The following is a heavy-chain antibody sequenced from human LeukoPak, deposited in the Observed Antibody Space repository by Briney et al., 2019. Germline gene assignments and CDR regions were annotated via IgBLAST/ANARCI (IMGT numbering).Heavy chain of an antibody. CDR2: IYYSGST. CDR1: GGSMSPYH. Sequence: KPSETLSLTCTVSGGSMSPYHWGWIRQPPGKGLEWTGYIYYSGSTNYNPSLKSRVTMSVDTSKNQFSLKLSSVTAADTAVYYCATHYDSSGYYYGEDAFDIWGQGTMVTVSS. CDR3: ATHYDSSGYYYGEDAFDI. D-gene: IGHD3-22*01. V-gene: IGHV4-59*12. J-gene: IGHJ3*02.